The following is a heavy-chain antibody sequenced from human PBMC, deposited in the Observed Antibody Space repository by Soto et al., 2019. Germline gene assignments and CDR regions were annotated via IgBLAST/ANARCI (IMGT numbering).Heavy chain of an antibody. CDR2: ISSSSSTI. CDR3: ARVPFAGLEYYDFWSGYYGMDV. D-gene: IGHD3-3*01. V-gene: IGHV3-48*02. J-gene: IGHJ6*02. Sequence: GGSLRLSCAASGFTFSSYSMNWVRQAPGKGLEWVSYISSSSSTIYYADSVKGRFTISRDNAKNSLYLQMNSLRDEDTAVYYCARVPFAGLEYYDFWSGYYGMDVWGQGTTVTVSS. CDR1: GFTFSSYS.